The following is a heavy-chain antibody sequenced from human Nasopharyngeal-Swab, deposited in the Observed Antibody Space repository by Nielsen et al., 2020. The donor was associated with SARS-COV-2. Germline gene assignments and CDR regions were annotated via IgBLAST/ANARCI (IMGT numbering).Heavy chain of an antibody. D-gene: IGHD3-3*01. V-gene: IGHV3-21*01. Sequence: GSLKISCAASGFTFSSYSMNWVRQAPGKGLEWVSSISSSSSYIYYADSVKGRFTISRDSAKNSLYLQMNSLRAEDTAVYYCARHLPLRFLEWLFPDYFDYWGQGTLVTVSS. CDR1: GFTFSSYS. J-gene: IGHJ4*02. CDR3: ARHLPLRFLEWLFPDYFDY. CDR2: ISSSSSYI.